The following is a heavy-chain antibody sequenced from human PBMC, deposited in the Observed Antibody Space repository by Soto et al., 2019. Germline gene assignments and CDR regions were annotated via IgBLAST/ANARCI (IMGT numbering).Heavy chain of an antibody. J-gene: IGHJ4*02. CDR2: ISGSGSSP. CDR3: AKEMRIYRSPFDY. D-gene: IGHD1-26*01. V-gene: IGHV3-23*01. CDR1: GFTFSNYD. Sequence: EVQLLESGGGLVPPGGSLRLSCAASGFTFSNYDMSGVRQAPGKGLEWVSVISGSGSSPYYADSVKGPFTIAIDNSNNTRYLQMTSLRAEDTALYYCAKEMRIYRSPFDYCGQGVLVTVSS.